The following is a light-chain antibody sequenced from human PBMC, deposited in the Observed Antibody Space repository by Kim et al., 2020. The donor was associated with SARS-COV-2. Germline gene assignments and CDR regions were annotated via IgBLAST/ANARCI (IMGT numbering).Light chain of an antibody. Sequence: DIQMTQSPFILSASIGDRVTITCRASQSISNWLAWYQQKPGKAPKLLIYKSSTLQSGVPSRFSASGSDTEFSLTIGSLQPDDFGTYYCQQYNTYTWTFGQGTKVDIK. CDR1: QSISNW. CDR3: QQYNTYTWT. CDR2: KSS. J-gene: IGKJ1*01. V-gene: IGKV1-5*03.